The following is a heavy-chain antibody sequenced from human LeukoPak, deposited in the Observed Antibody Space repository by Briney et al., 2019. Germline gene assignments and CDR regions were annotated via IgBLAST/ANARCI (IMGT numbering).Heavy chain of an antibody. J-gene: IGHJ4*02. CDR1: GYTFTEYH. CDR3: TRGGSPPFHY. CDR2: INPNSGGT. Sequence: ASVKVSCKASGYTFTEYHLHWVRQAPGRGLEWMGYINPNSGGTNYAQKFQGRVAMTSDTSFSTVYMELSRLRSDDTAVYYCTRGGSPPFHYWGQGTLVTVSS. D-gene: IGHD2-15*01. V-gene: IGHV1-2*02.